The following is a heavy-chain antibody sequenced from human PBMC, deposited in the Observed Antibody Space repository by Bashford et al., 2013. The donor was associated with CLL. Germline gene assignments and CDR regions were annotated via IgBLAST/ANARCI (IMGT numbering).Heavy chain of an antibody. CDR2: MNPNSGMT. Sequence: ASVKVSCKASGSTFTSYDFNWVRQATGQGLEWIGWMNPNSGMTGYAQKFQGRVTMTRDTSISTAYMELSDLTSEDTAVYYCVKGNSGYYYFNYFDPWGQGTLVTVSS. J-gene: IGHJ5*02. V-gene: IGHV1-8*02. CDR1: GSTFTSYD. D-gene: IGHD3-22*01. CDR3: VKGNSGYYYFNYFDP.